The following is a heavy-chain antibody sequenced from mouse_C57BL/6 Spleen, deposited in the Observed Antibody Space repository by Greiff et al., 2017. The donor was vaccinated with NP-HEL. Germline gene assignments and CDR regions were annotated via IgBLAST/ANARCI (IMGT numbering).Heavy chain of an antibody. D-gene: IGHD4-1*01. Sequence: DVMLVESGGGLVKPGGSLKLSCAASGFTFSDYGMHWVRQAPEKGLEWVAYISSGSSTIYYADTVKGRFTISRDNAKNTLFLQMTSLRSEDTAMYYCARGGLGHRFAYWGQGTLVTVSA. J-gene: IGHJ3*01. CDR2: ISSGSSTI. V-gene: IGHV5-17*01. CDR3: ARGGLGHRFAY. CDR1: GFTFSDYG.